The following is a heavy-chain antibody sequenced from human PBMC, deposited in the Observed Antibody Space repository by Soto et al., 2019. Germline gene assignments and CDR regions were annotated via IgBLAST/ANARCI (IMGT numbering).Heavy chain of an antibody. Sequence: SETLSLTWTVSGDSASSGGYYWIWIRQPPGKGLGWIGYIYSSGSANYNPSLKSRVTISRDTSKNQISLKVASVTAADTAGYYCARGFSSVSMDAWGQGTTVTVSS. V-gene: IGHV4-61*08. J-gene: IGHJ6*02. D-gene: IGHD6-19*01. CDR3: ARGFSSVSMDA. CDR1: GDSASSGGYY. CDR2: IYSSGSA.